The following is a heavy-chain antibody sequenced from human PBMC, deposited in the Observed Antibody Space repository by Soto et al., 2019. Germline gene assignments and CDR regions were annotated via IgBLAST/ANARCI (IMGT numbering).Heavy chain of an antibody. CDR1: GFSFSNYA. V-gene: IGHV3-23*01. J-gene: IGHJ4*02. D-gene: IGHD6-13*01. CDR2: IKGSGDDT. Sequence: DVQLLESGGGLVQPGGSLTLSCAASGFSFSNYAMQWVRQAPGKGLERVSTIKGSGDDTYYLDSVRGRFTISRDNSKNTLYLQMTSLRAEDTALYHCVKGGASYTSCWYANWGQGILVTVSS. CDR3: VKGGASYTSCWYAN.